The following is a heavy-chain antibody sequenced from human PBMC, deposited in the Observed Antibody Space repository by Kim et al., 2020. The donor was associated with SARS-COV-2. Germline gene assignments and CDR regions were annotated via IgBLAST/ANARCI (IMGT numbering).Heavy chain of an antibody. CDR1: GFTVSSNY. V-gene: IGHV3-66*01. Sequence: GGSLRLSCAASGFTVSSNYMSWVRQAPGKGLEWVSVIYSGGSTYYADSVKGRFTISRDNSKNTLYLQMNSLRAEDTAVYYCARYVLNDFWSGYGMDVWGQGTTVTLSS. J-gene: IGHJ6*02. D-gene: IGHD3-3*01. CDR2: IYSGGST. CDR3: ARYVLNDFWSGYGMDV.